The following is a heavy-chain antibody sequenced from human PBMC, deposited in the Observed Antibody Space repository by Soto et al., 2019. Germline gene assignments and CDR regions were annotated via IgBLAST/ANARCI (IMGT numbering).Heavy chain of an antibody. CDR2: VYNGNT. CDR3: GRISSNGDYAY. CDR1: GGSISGYY. Sequence: QVQLQESGPGVVKPSETLSLTCTISGGSISGYYWTWIRQSPGKGLEYIGYVYNGNTNYNPSLNSRVTISVDTSKNQFSLKLSSVTAADTAVYYCGRISSNGDYAYWGQGTLVTVSS. D-gene: IGHD4-17*01. J-gene: IGHJ4*02. V-gene: IGHV4-59*08.